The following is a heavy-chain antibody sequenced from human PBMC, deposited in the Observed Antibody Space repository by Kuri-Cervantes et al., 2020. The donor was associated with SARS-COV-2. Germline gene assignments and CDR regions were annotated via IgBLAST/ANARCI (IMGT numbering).Heavy chain of an antibody. CDR1: GFTVSSNY. V-gene: IGHV3-66*01. CDR3: ARVDSGYALAY. Sequence: GGSLRLSCAASGFTVSSNYMSWVRQAPGKGLEWVSVIYSGGSTYYADSVKGRFTISRDNSKNTLYLQMNSLRAEDTAVYYCARVDSGYALAYWGQGTLVTVSS. J-gene: IGHJ4*02. CDR2: IYSGGST. D-gene: IGHD5-12*01.